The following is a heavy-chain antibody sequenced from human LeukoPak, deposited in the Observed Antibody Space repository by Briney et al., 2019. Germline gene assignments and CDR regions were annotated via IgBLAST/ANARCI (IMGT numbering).Heavy chain of an antibody. Sequence: SETLSLTCTVSGGSISSYYWSWIRQPPGKGLEWIGYIYYSGSTNYNPSLKSRVTISVDTSKNQFSLKLSSVTAADTAVYYCARVLASSSGYYYYYYYMDVWGKGTTVTVSS. D-gene: IGHD3-22*01. CDR2: IYYSGST. CDR3: ARVLASSSGYYYYYYYMDV. CDR1: GGSISSYY. J-gene: IGHJ6*03. V-gene: IGHV4-59*01.